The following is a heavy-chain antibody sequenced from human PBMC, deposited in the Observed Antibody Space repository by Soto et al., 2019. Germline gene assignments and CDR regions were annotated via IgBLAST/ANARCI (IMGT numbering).Heavy chain of an antibody. D-gene: IGHD3-22*01. Sequence: PSETLSLTCTASGGSISSDFYYWGWIRQPPGKGLEWIGSVYYTGRTYYNPSLKSRVTISVDTSKNQFSLTLGSVTAADTAVYYCARQVSSSYFDTRYFDYWGQGTLVTVSS. CDR3: ARQVSSSYFDTRYFDY. CDR1: GGSISSDFYY. CDR2: VYYTGRT. V-gene: IGHV4-39*01. J-gene: IGHJ4*02.